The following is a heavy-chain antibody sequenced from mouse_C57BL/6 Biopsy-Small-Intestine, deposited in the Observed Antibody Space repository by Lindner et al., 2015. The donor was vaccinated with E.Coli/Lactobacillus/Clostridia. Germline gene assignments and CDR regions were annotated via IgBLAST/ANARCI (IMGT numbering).Heavy chain of an antibody. CDR1: GYPFTGYT. CDR3: ARDWFFDV. V-gene: IGHV1-4*01. Sequence: VQLQESGAELARPGASVRMSCKASGYPFTGYTMHWVKQRPGQGLEWIGYINPSSDYTEYSQKFRDKATLTADKSSSTAYMQLSSLTSEDSAVYYCARDWFFDVWGTGTTVTVSS. CDR2: INPSSDYT. J-gene: IGHJ1*03.